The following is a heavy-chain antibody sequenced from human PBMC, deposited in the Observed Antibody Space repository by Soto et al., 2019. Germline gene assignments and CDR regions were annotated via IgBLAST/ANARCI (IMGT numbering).Heavy chain of an antibody. Sequence: ASVKVSCKASGYTFTSYDINWVRQATGQGLEWMGWMSPNSGNTGYAQKFQGRVTMTRNTSISTAYMELSSLRSEDTAVYFCAREGYSSYSGYRGNWLDPWGRGTLVTVSS. CDR2: MSPNSGNT. D-gene: IGHD6-13*01. CDR1: GYTFTSYD. V-gene: IGHV1-8*01. J-gene: IGHJ5*02. CDR3: AREGYSSYSGYRGNWLDP.